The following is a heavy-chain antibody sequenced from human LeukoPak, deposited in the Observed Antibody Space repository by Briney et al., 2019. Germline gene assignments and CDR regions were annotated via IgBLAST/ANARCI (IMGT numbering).Heavy chain of an antibody. V-gene: IGHV4-39*01. CDR3: ARSHFYGSGVYS. D-gene: IGHD3-10*01. CDR2: VYYPGTT. Sequence: SETLSLTCTVSGVSISAIPYYWGWIRKPPGKGLEWIGSVYYPGTTYYNPSLKTRVTISVDTSKSQFSLRLTSVTAADAAVYFCARSHFYGSGVYSCGEGTLVTVSS. J-gene: IGHJ5*01. CDR1: GVSISAIPYY.